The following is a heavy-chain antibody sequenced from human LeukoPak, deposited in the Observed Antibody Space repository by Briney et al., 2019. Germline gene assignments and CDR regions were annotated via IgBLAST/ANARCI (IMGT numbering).Heavy chain of an antibody. CDR1: AGSVSSGSDY. V-gene: IGHV4-61*01. Sequence: SETLSLTCTVSAGSVSSGSDYWSWIRQPPGKGLEWIGFIHYSGSITYSPSLKSRVSISVDTSKNQFSLKLSSVTAADTAIYYCARVLTIFGVVTPYFDYWGQGTLVTVSS. CDR3: ARVLTIFGVVTPYFDY. CDR2: IHYSGSI. J-gene: IGHJ4*02. D-gene: IGHD3-3*01.